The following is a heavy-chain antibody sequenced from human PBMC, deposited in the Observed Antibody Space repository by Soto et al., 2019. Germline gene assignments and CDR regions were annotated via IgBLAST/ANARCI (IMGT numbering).Heavy chain of an antibody. CDR3: AHRLTWDAFVI. J-gene: IGHJ3*02. D-gene: IGHD1-26*01. V-gene: IGHV2-5*02. Sequence: QITLKESGPTLAKRTQTLTLTCTISGFSLSDNGVGVGWIRQPPGKALEWLAIIYWDDEKIYSPSLKTRHTITKDTSKNQVLLTMTNMDPVDTATYYCAHRLTWDAFVIWGQVTMVTVSS. CDR1: GFSLSDNGVG. CDR2: IYWDDEK.